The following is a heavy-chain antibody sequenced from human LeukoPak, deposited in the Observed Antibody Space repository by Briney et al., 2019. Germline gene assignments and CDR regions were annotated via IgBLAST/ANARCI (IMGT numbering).Heavy chain of an antibody. CDR1: GFTFSSYS. D-gene: IGHD5-18*01. J-gene: IGHJ4*02. CDR2: ISSSSSYI. Sequence: GGSLRLSCAASGFTFSSYSMNWVRQAPGKGLEWVSSISSSSSYIYYADSVKGRFTISRDNAKNSLYLQMNSLRAEDTAVYYCARDGYSYGTDLQSDYWGQGTLVTVSS. V-gene: IGHV3-21*01. CDR3: ARDGYSYGTDLQSDY.